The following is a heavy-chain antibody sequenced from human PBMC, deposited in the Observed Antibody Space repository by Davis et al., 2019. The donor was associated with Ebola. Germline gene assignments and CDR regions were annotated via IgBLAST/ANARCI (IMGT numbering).Heavy chain of an antibody. J-gene: IGHJ6*02. CDR3: AREFSHPDLGYYYGMDV. CDR2: MKPDGTEE. CDR1: GFAFSSFW. V-gene: IGHV3-7*01. Sequence: GESLKISCAASGFAFSSFWMTWVRQAPGKGLEWVANMKPDGTEEYYVDSVKGRFTISRDNAKNSLYLQMNSLRAEDTAVYYCAREFSHPDLGYYYGMDVWGQGTTVTVSS.